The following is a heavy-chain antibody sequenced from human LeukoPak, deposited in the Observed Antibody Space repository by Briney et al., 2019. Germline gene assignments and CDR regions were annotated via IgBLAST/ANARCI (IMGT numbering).Heavy chain of an antibody. Sequence: SETLSLTCTVSGGSVSSSYYWGWIRQPPGKGLEWIGSICSGGNLCSNPSLESRVTISVDSSRSHFFLHLTSATAADTAVYYCAKNGQSGFSFDPWGQGTLVTVSS. CDR3: AKNGQSGFSFDP. J-gene: IGHJ5*02. CDR2: ICSGGNL. D-gene: IGHD1-26*01. CDR1: GGSVSSSYY. V-gene: IGHV4-39*01.